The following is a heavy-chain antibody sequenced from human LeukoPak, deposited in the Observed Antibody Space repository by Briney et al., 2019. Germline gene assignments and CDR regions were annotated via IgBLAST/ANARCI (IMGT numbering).Heavy chain of an antibody. D-gene: IGHD3-22*01. CDR1: GFTFSSYA. J-gene: IGHJ6*03. Sequence: GGSLRLSCAASGFTFSSYAMHWVRQAPGKGLEGVAVISYEGSNKYYADSVKGRFTISSDNSKNTLYLQMNSLRAEDTAVYYYAGAEAEYYDSSGHLCYYYYMDVWGKGNTVTVSS. CDR3: AGAEAEYYDSSGHLCYYYYMDV. CDR2: ISYEGSNK. V-gene: IGHV3-30*04.